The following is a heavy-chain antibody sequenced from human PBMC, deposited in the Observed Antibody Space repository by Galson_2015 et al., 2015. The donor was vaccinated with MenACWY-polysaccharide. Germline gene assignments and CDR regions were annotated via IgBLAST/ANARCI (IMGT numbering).Heavy chain of an antibody. CDR3: VGPLGRGGTGAYGMDA. D-gene: IGHD3-10*01. CDR2: ISTDVSST. Sequence: SLRLSCAASGFTFNRYWMHWVRHAPGEGLVWVSRISTDVSSTSYADSVKGRFTISRGNAKNTLYLQMNSLRVEDTAVYYCVGPLGRGGTGAYGMDAWGQGTTVTVSS. CDR1: GFTFNRYW. J-gene: IGHJ6*02. V-gene: IGHV3-74*01.